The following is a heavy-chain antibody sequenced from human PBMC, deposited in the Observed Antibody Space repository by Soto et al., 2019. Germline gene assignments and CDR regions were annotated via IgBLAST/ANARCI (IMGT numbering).Heavy chain of an antibody. CDR2: IWYDGSNK. CDR1: GFAFSTYG. Sequence: QVQLVESGGGVVQPGRSLRLSCAASGFAFSTYGIHWVIQAPGKGLEWVAVIWYDGSNKYYADSVKGRFTISRDNSKNTRYLQIDSLRAGDTAVYDCSRAVGPFDYWGQGTLVTGSS. V-gene: IGHV3-33*01. D-gene: IGHD1-26*01. J-gene: IGHJ4*02. CDR3: SRAVGPFDY.